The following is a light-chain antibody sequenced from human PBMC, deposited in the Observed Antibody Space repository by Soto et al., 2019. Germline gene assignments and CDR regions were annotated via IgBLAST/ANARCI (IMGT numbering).Light chain of an antibody. CDR3: TSYARSNNVL. V-gene: IGLV2-8*01. CDR1: SSDIGGYNF. Sequence: QSALTQPPSASGSPGQSVAISCTGTSSDIGGYNFVSWYQQHPGKAPKVLIYEVSKRASGVPDRFSGSKSGNMASLTVTGLQAEDEADYYCTSYARSNNVLFGGGTKVTVL. CDR2: EVS. J-gene: IGLJ2*01.